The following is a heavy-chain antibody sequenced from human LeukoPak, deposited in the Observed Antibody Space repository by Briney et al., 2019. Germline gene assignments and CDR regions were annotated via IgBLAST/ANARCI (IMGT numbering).Heavy chain of an antibody. J-gene: IGHJ4*02. CDR3: TRYSGWCDY. V-gene: IGHV3-49*04. CDR1: GFTFGDYA. CDR2: IRSKAYGGTT. Sequence: GGSLRLSCTASGFTFGDYAMSWVRQAPGKGLEWVGFIRSKAYGGTTEYAASVKGRFTISRDDSKSMAYLQMNSLKTEDTAVYYCTRYSGWCDYWGQGTLVTVSS. D-gene: IGHD6-19*01.